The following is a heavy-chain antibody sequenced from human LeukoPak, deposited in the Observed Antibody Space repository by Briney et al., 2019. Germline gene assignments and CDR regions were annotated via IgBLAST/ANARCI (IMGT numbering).Heavy chain of an antibody. CDR2: IYYSGST. CDR1: GGSISSSSYY. J-gene: IGHJ3*02. Sequence: PSETLSLTCTVSGGSISSSSYYWGWIRQPPGKGLEWIGSIYYSGSTYYNPSIKSRVTISVDTSKNQFSLKLSSVTAADTAVYYCARRAIVVVPAAPADAFDIWGQGTMVTVSS. D-gene: IGHD2-2*01. CDR3: ARRAIVVVPAAPADAFDI. V-gene: IGHV4-39*01.